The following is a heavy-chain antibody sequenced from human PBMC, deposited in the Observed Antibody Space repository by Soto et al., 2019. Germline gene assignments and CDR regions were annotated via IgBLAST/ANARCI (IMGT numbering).Heavy chain of an antibody. V-gene: IGHV1-2*02. D-gene: IGHD3-10*01. J-gene: IGHJ4*02. CDR1: GYPFTTYY. Sequence: SVKDSCKVSGYPFTTYYIHWGRQAPGQGLEWMGWIDPRSGGTVYEQKFQGRVTMTRDTSISTVYMDLSGLTSDDTALYYCATDDYGIFPYWGQGSLVTVSS. CDR2: IDPRSGGT. CDR3: ATDDYGIFPY.